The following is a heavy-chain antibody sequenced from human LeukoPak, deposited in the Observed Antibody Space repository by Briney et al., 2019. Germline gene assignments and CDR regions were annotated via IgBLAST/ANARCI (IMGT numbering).Heavy chain of an antibody. CDR3: ARAPMKVSSKFQH. J-gene: IGHJ1*01. V-gene: IGHV1-69*04. CDR1: GGTFSSYA. D-gene: IGHD3-22*01. Sequence: SVKVSCKASGGTFSSYAISWVRQAPGQGLEWMGRIIPILGVANYAQKFQGRVTITADKSTSTAYMELSSLRSEDTAVYYCARAPMKVSSKFQHWGQGTLVTVSS. CDR2: IIPILGVA.